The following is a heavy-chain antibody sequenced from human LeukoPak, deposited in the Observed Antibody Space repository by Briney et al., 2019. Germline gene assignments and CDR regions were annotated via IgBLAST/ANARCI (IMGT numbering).Heavy chain of an antibody. J-gene: IGHJ1*01. CDR1: GGSISSSSYY. Sequence: SETLSLTCTVSGGSISSSSYYWGWIRQPPGRGLEWIGSIYYSGSTYYNPSLKSRVTISVDTSKSQFTLKLSSVTAADTAVYYCARHAYCGGDCLEYFQHWGQGTLVTVSS. CDR2: IYYSGST. D-gene: IGHD2-21*01. CDR3: ARHAYCGGDCLEYFQH. V-gene: IGHV4-39*01.